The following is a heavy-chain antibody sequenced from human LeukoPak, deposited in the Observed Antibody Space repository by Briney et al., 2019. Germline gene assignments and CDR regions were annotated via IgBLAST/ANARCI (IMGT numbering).Heavy chain of an antibody. V-gene: IGHV3-30*02. CDR3: VKEIYCTATTCQGNDAFHI. CDR2: IRYDGTTI. CDR1: GLHFSNFG. D-gene: IGHD2-8*02. J-gene: IGHJ3*02. Sequence: PGGSLRLSCAASGLHFSNFGMHWVRQAPGKGLEWVTFIRYDGTTIYYADSVKGRFTNSRDNSKNMLYLQMSSLKAEDTAVYYCVKEIYCTATTCQGNDAFHIWGQGTVVTVSS.